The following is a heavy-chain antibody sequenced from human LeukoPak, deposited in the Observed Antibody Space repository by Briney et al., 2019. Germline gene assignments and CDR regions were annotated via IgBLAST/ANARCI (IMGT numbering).Heavy chain of an antibody. D-gene: IGHD2-15*01. CDR3: AIGWHYFDY. CDR2: ISYDGGNK. Sequence: GGSLRLSCAASGFTFSSYGMHWVRQAPGKGLEWVAVISYDGGNKYYADSVKGRFTISRDNSKNTLYLQLNSLRVEDTAVYCCAIGWHYFDYWGQGTLVTVSS. J-gene: IGHJ4*02. CDR1: GFTFSSYG. V-gene: IGHV3-30*03.